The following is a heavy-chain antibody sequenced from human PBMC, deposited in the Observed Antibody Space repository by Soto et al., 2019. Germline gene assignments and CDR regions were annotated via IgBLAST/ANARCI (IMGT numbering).Heavy chain of an antibody. CDR3: ARGSPTLGCCSSTSCYGAFDY. J-gene: IGHJ4*02. D-gene: IGHD2-2*01. CDR2: IYYSGST. V-gene: IGHV4-31*03. Sequence: TLSLTCTVSGGSISSGGYYWSWIRQHPGKGLEWIGYIYYSGSTYYNPSLKSRVTISVDTSKNQFSLKLSSVTAADTAVYYCARGSPTLGCCSSTSCYGAFDYWGQGTLVTVSS. CDR1: GGSISSGGYY.